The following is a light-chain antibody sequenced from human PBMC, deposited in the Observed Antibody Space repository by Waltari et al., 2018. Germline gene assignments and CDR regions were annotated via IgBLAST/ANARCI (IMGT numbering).Light chain of an antibody. CDR3: QNHERLPAM. J-gene: IGKJ1*01. V-gene: IGKV3-20*01. CDR1: QSISRY. CDR2: AAS. Sequence: EVVLTQFPGTLSLSPGERATLSCRASQSISRYLAWYQQRPGQAPRLLIYAASSRATGIPDRVSGSGSGTDFSLTISRLEPEDFAVYYCQNHERLPAMFGQGTKVEIK.